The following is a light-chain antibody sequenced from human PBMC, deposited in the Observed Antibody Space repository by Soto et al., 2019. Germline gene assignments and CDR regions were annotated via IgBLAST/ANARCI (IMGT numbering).Light chain of an antibody. V-gene: IGKV1-6*01. Sequence: AIQMTQSPSSLSASVGDIVTITCRARQGIRNDLGWYQQKPGKAPKLLIYAASSLQSVVPSRFSGSGSGTDFTLTISSLQPEDFAPYYCRQDYNYPLTFGGGTKVEIK. J-gene: IGKJ4*01. CDR2: AAS. CDR1: QGIRND. CDR3: RQDYNYPLT.